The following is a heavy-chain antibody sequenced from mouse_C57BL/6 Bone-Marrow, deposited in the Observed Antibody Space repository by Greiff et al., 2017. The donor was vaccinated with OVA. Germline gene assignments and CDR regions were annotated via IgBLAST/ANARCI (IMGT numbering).Heavy chain of an antibody. CDR3: AHYDYDKDFDY. J-gene: IGHJ2*01. Sequence: VQLQQSGAELVKPGASVKLSCKASGYTFTSYWMHWVKQRPGQGLEWIGYINPSSGYTKYNQKFKDKATLTADKSSSTAYMQLSSLTYEDSAVYYCAHYDYDKDFDYWGQGTTLTVSS. V-gene: IGHV1-7*01. D-gene: IGHD2-4*01. CDR2: INPSSGYT. CDR1: GYTFTSYW.